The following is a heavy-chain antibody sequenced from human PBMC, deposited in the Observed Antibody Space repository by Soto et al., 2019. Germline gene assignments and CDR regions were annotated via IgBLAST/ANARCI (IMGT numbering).Heavy chain of an antibody. Sequence: QVQLVQSGAEVKKPGSSVKVSCKASGGTFSSYGISWVRKAPGQGLEWMGGIIPIFGSANYAQNFWGRVTITADESTSTAYMELSSLRSEDMALYYCASVPLVRGVISYGFLDYWGQGTLVTVSS. CDR2: IIPIFGSA. CDR1: GGTFSSYG. J-gene: IGHJ4*02. V-gene: IGHV1-69*01. D-gene: IGHD3-10*01. CDR3: ASVPLVRGVISYGFLDY.